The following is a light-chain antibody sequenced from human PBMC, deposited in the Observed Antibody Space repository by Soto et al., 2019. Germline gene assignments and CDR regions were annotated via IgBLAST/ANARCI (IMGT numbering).Light chain of an antibody. J-gene: IGLJ1*01. CDR1: SSDVGSYNL. Sequence: QSALTQPASVSGSPGQSITISCTGTSSDVGSYNLVSWYQQHPGKAPKLMIYEGSKRPSGVSNRFSGSKSGNTASLTISGLQAEDEADYYCRSYAGSSTFEVFGTGTKLTVL. V-gene: IGLV2-23*03. CDR3: RSYAGSSTFEV. CDR2: EGS.